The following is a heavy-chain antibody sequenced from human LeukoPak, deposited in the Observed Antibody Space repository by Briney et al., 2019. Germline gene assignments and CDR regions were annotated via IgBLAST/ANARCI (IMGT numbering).Heavy chain of an antibody. D-gene: IGHD1-7*01. CDR3: ARDTRTIGGYDY. V-gene: IGHV4-39*07. CDR1: GGSIISSSFY. Sequence: PSETLSLTCTVSGGSIISSSFYWGWIRQPPGKGLEWIGSIYYTGSTYYNPSLKSRVTISVDTSKNQFSLKLSSVTAADTAVYYCARDTRTIGGYDYWGQGTLVTVSS. J-gene: IGHJ4*02. CDR2: IYYTGST.